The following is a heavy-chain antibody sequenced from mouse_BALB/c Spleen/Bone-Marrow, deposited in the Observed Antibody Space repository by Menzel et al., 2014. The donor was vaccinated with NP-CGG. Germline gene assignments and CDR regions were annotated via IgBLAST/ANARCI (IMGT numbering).Heavy chain of an antibody. V-gene: IGHV5-6-3*01. J-gene: IGHJ1*01. CDR2: INNNGGST. CDR1: GFTFSSYG. CDR3: ARVYGWYFDV. Sequence: EVQVVESGGGLVQPGGSLKLSCAASGFTFSSYGMSWVRQTPDKRLELVATINNNGGSTYYPDSVKGQFTISRDNAKNTLYLQMSSLKSEDTAMYYCARVYGWYFDVWGAGTTVTVSS. D-gene: IGHD1-1*01.